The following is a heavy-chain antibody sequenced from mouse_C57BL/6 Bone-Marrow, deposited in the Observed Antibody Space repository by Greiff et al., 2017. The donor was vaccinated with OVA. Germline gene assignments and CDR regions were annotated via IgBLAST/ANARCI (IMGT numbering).Heavy chain of an antibody. D-gene: IGHD2-4*01. CDR1: GYTFTSYW. CDR3: ARGGYDYDGGFAY. CDR2: IHPNSGST. Sequence: QVQLQQPGAVLVKPGASVKLSCKASGYTFTSYWMHWVKQRPGQGLEWIGMIHPNSGSTNYNEKFQSKATLTVDKSSSTAYMQLSSLTSEDSAVYYCARGGYDYDGGFAYWGQGTLVTVSA. V-gene: IGHV1-64*01. J-gene: IGHJ3*01.